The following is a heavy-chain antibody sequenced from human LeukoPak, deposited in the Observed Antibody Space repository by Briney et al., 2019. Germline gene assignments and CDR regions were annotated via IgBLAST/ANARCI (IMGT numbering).Heavy chain of an antibody. CDR3: VRVKGTYFDY. V-gene: IGHV3-48*01. Sequence: GGSLRLSCAASGFPLSSYSMNWVRQAPGKGLEWISYISASGSAIYYVDSVKGRVTVSRDNAKNSLFLQMDSPRAEDTAVYYCVRVKGTYFDYWGPGTLVTVSS. CDR2: ISASGSAI. D-gene: IGHD1-1*01. CDR1: GFPLSSYS. J-gene: IGHJ4*02.